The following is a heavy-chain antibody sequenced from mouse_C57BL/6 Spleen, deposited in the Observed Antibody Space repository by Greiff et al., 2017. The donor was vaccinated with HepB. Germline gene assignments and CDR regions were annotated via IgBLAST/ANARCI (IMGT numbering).Heavy chain of an antibody. Sequence: VQLKESGGGLVKPGGSLKLSCAASGFTFSDYGMHWVRQAPEKGLEWVAYISSGSSTIYYADTVKGRFTISRDNAKNTQFLQLTSLRSEDTAMYYCARKTGNCDYWGQGTTLTVSS. CDR1: GFTFSDYG. J-gene: IGHJ2*01. CDR3: ARKTGNCDY. CDR2: ISSGSSTI. V-gene: IGHV5-17*01. D-gene: IGHD4-1*01.